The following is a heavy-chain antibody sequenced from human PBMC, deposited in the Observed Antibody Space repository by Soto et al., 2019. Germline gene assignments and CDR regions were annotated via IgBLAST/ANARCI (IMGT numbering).Heavy chain of an antibody. D-gene: IGHD6-13*01. CDR3: VFGSWNQYFFDH. CDR1: GFTFTSYS. J-gene: IGHJ4*02. V-gene: IGHV3-33*08. Sequence: PGGSLRLSCTTSGFTFTSYSMHWVRQAPGKGLEWVATFWYDASSQTYADPVKGRFTISRDPSRGTVYLLMDSLRTDDTAVYYCVFGSWNQYFFDHWGQESVVTVSS. CDR2: FWYDASSQ.